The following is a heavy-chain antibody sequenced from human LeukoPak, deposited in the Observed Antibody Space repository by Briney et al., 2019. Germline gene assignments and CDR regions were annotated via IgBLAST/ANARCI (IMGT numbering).Heavy chain of an antibody. CDR3: VVRGVIRSFDY. CDR1: GFTFRSYA. D-gene: IGHD3-10*01. V-gene: IGHV3-23*01. Sequence: GGSLRLSCAASGFTFRSYAMSWVRQSPGKGLEWVSVISGSGGSTYYADSVKGRFTISRDNSKNTLYLQMNSLRAEDTAVYYCVVRGVIRSFDYWGQGTLVSVSS. J-gene: IGHJ4*02. CDR2: ISGSGGST.